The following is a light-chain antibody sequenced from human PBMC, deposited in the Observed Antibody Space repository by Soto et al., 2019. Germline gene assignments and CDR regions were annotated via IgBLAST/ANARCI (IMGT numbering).Light chain of an antibody. J-gene: IGKJ2*01. CDR2: GAS. V-gene: IGKV3-20*01. Sequence: DIVLTQSPGTLSLSPGDRATLSCRASQIISSTYLGWYQQKPGQAPRLLIYGASSRATGIPDRFSGSGCGTDFTLTISRLEREDFEVYYCQHYGTSLYTFGQGTKLEIK. CDR3: QHYGTSLYT. CDR1: QIISSTY.